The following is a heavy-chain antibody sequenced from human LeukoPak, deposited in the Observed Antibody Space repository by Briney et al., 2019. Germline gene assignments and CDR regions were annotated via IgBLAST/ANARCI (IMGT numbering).Heavy chain of an antibody. V-gene: IGHV1-2*04. CDR2: INPNSGGT. CDR3: ARGHCGGDCYLDY. J-gene: IGHJ4*02. Sequence: EASVKVSCKASGFIFTKYGINWVRQAPGQGLEWMGWINPNSGGTNYAQKFQGWVTMTRDTSISTAYMELSRLRSDDTAVYYCARGHCGGDCYLDYWGQGTLVTVSS. CDR1: GFIFTKYG. D-gene: IGHD2-21*02.